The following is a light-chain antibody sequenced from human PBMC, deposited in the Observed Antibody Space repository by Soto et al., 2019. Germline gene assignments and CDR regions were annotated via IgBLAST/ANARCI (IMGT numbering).Light chain of an antibody. J-gene: IGLJ3*02. Sequence: QSALTQPASVSGSPGQSITISCTGTSSDVGTYDLVSWYQQHPGKAPKLMIYEGNKRPSGVSNRFSGSKSGNTVSLTISGLQAEDEADYYCCSYAGSSSATWVLGGGTKLTVL. CDR3: CSYAGSSSATWV. CDR1: SSDVGTYDL. V-gene: IGLV2-23*01. CDR2: EGN.